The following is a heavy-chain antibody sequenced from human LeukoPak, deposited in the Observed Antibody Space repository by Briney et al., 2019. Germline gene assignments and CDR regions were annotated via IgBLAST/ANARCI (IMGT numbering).Heavy chain of an antibody. Sequence: SETLSLTCTVSGGSISSYYWSWIRQPPGKGLEWLGYIYYSGSTNYNPSLKSRVTISVDTSKNQFSLKLSSVTAADTAVYYCARAGYDILTGYPNWFDPWGQGTLVTVSS. CDR1: GGSISSYY. CDR3: ARAGYDILTGYPNWFDP. D-gene: IGHD3-9*01. V-gene: IGHV4-59*01. CDR2: IYYSGST. J-gene: IGHJ5*02.